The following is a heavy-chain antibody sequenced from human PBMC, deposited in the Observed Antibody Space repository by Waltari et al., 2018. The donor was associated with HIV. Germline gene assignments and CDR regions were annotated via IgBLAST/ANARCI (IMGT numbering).Heavy chain of an antibody. D-gene: IGHD3-22*01. CDR1: GFTFTSSA. Sequence: QMQLVQSGPEVKKPGTSVKVSCKASGFTFTSSAMQWVRQARGQRLEWIGWIVVGSGNTNYAQKFQERVTITRDMSTSTAYMELSSLRSEDTAVYYCAAVFSYDSSGYRGYFDYWGQGTLVTVSS. CDR2: IVVGSGNT. V-gene: IGHV1-58*02. J-gene: IGHJ4*02. CDR3: AAVFSYDSSGYRGYFDY.